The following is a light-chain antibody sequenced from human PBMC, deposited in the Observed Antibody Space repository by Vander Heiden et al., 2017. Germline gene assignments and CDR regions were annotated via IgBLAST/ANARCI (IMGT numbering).Light chain of an antibody. CDR1: HSVFHSSNNKNY. V-gene: IGKV4-1*01. CDR2: WAS. CDR3: QQFYSSPWT. J-gene: IGKJ1*01. Sequence: DIVMTQSPDSLAVSLGERATINCNSSHSVFHSSNNKNYLAWYQQKPGQPPKLLIYWASTRQSGVPARFSGSESGTDFTLTISSLQAADVAVYYCQQFYSSPWTFGQGTKVEIK.